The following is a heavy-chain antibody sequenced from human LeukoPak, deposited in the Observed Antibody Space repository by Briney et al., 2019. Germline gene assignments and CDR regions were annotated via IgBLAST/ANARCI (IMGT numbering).Heavy chain of an antibody. CDR3: VSWAGKYYETSDYSLAPSNS. D-gene: IGHD3-22*01. V-gene: IGHV3-7*01. CDR1: GFTFSNYW. J-gene: IGHJ4*02. CDR2: INEDGSDK. Sequence: GGSLRLSCAASGFTFSNYWMSWIRQAPGKGLKWAAHINEDGSDKYYVDSVKGRFTISRDNAKNSLYLQMNSLRAEDTAVYYCVSWAGKYYETSDYSLAPSNSWGQATLVTVSS.